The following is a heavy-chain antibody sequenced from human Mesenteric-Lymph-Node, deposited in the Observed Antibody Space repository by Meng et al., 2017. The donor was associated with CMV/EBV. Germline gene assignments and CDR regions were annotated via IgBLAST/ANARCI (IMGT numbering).Heavy chain of an antibody. CDR1: GFTFSSYW. V-gene: IGHV3-15*01. J-gene: IGHJ6*02. D-gene: IGHD2-2*03. CDR3: TTDGDCSSASCYGPYYYNYGMDV. CDR2: IKSKTDGGTT. Sequence: GGSLRLSCAASGFTFSSYWMSWVRQAPGKGLEWVGRIKSKTDGGTTDHATPVKGRFTISRDDSTNTLYLQMNSLKTEDTAVYYCTTDGDCSSASCYGPYYYNYGMDVWGQGTTVTVSS.